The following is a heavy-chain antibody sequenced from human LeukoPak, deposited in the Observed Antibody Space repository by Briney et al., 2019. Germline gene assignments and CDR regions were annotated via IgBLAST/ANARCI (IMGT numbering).Heavy chain of an antibody. J-gene: IGHJ4*02. Sequence: PGGSLRLSCAASGFTFDDYAMHWVRQAPGKGLEWVSGISWNSGSIGYADSVKGRFTISRDNAKNSLYLQMNSLRAEDTAVYYCAKGQTYYYGSGSYLGIRDYWGQGTLVTVSS. D-gene: IGHD3-10*01. CDR3: AKGQTYYYGSGSYLGIRDY. V-gene: IGHV3-9*01. CDR1: GFTFDDYA. CDR2: ISWNSGSI.